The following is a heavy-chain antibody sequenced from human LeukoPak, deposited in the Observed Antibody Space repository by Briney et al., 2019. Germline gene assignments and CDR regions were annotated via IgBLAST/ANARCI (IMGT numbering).Heavy chain of an antibody. CDR1: GASMSDYY. Sequence: PSETLSLTCTVSGASMSDYYWSWIRQPPGKGLEWIGYIYYTGSTNYNPSLKSRVTMSVDTSKNQFSLKLNSVTAADTAVYYCARGSWFDPWGQGTLVTVSS. V-gene: IGHV4-59*12. CDR3: ARGSWFDP. J-gene: IGHJ5*02. CDR2: IYYTGST.